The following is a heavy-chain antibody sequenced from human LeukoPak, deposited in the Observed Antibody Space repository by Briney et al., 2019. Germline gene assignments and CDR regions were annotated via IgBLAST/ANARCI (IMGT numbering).Heavy chain of an antibody. D-gene: IGHD6-13*01. J-gene: IGHJ3*01. Sequence: PSVPQSLLCTLWSHFISSLYWSRPPDSAGKALEWIGLIYTSGSTNYNPSLKSRITISVDKSKNQFSLKVSSVTAADTAVYYCSKHGSRWPPLDLWGQGTMVTVSS. V-gene: IGHV4-4*07. CDR1: SHFISSLY. CDR2: IYTSGST. CDR3: SKHGSRWPPLDL.